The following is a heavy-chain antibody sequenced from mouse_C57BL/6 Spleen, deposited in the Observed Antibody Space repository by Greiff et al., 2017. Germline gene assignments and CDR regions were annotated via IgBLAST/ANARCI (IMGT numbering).Heavy chain of an antibody. J-gene: IGHJ4*01. V-gene: IGHV1-18*01. Sequence: EVQLQQSGPELVKPGASVKIPCKASGYTFTDYNMDWVKQSHGKSLEWIGEINPNNGGTIYNQKFKGKATLTVDKSSSTAYMELRSLTSEDTAVYYCARALNYGSSYNYAMDYWGQGTSVTVSS. CDR2: INPNNGGT. CDR3: ARALNYGSSYNYAMDY. D-gene: IGHD1-1*01. CDR1: GYTFTDYN.